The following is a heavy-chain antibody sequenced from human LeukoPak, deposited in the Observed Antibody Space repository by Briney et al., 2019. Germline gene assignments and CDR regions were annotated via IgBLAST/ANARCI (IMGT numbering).Heavy chain of an antibody. CDR1: GYTLTELS. J-gene: IGHJ6*02. CDR2: FDPEDGET. D-gene: IGHD3-9*01. CDR3: TRDDYDILTGYSVLESPYGMDV. Sequence: ASVKVSCKVSGYTLTELSMHWVRQAPGKGLEWMGGFDPEDGETIYAQKLQGRVTMTTDTSTSTAYMELRSLRSDDTAVYYCTRDDYDILTGYSVLESPYGMDVWGQGTTVTVSS. V-gene: IGHV1-24*01.